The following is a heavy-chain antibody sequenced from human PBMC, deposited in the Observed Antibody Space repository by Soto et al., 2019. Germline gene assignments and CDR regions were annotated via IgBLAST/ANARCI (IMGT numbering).Heavy chain of an antibody. CDR3: ARVSPSGDIDN. J-gene: IGHJ6*02. Sequence: SETLSLTCAVSGYSISSGYYWGWIRQPPGKGLEWIANIYLSGSTYHNPSLGSRVTIAVDTSKNQFSLKLRSVTATDTAVYYCARVSPSGDIDNWGQGTTVTVSS. V-gene: IGHV4-38-2*01. CDR2: IYLSGST. CDR1: GYSISSGYY. D-gene: IGHD2-15*01.